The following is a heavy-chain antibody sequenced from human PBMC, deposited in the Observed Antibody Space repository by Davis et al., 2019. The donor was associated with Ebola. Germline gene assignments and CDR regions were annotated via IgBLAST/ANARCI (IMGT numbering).Heavy chain of an antibody. V-gene: IGHV4-34*01. CDR3: AKSGYSSSWRQNFDY. J-gene: IGHJ4*02. Sequence: MPSETLSLTCAAYGGSFSGYIWTWIRQPPGKGLEWIGEINHSGSTYYNPSLKSRVTISVDTSKNQFSLKLSSVTAADTAVYYCAKSGYSSSWRQNFDYWGQGTLVTVSS. D-gene: IGHD6-13*01. CDR2: INHSGST. CDR1: GGSFSGYI.